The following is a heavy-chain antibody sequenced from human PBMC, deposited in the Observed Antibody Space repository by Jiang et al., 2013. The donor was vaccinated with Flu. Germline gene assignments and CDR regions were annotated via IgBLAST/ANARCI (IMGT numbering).Heavy chain of an antibody. CDR1: GFTFSSYA. CDR2: ISYDGSNK. V-gene: IGHV3-30-3*01. J-gene: IGHJ4*02. D-gene: IGHD6-19*01. Sequence: SGGGVVQPGRSLRLSCAASGFTFSSYAMHWVRQAPGKGLEWVAVISYDGSNKYYADSVKGRFTISRDNSKNTLYLQMNSLRAEDTAVYYCARARYRYSSGWYWAVDYWGQGTLVTVSS. CDR3: ARARYRYSSGWYWAVDY.